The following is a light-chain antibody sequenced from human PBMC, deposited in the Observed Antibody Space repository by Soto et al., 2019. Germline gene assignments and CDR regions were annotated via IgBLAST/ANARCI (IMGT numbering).Light chain of an antibody. CDR1: STDVGSYNL. Sequence: QSFLTQPASVSGSPGRSITISCAGTSTDVGSYNLVSWYQQYPGKAPKLMIYEGTKRPSGISNRFSGSKSGNTASLTISRLQAEDEADYFCCSYAGTSTYVFGTGTKVTVL. CDR2: EGT. CDR3: CSYAGTSTYV. V-gene: IGLV2-23*01. J-gene: IGLJ1*01.